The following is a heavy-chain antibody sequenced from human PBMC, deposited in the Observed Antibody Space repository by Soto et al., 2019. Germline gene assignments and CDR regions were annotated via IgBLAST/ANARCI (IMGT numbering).Heavy chain of an antibody. D-gene: IGHD2-15*01. J-gene: IGHJ4*02. Sequence: GGSLRLSCAASGFTFSSYAMSWVRQAPGKGLEWVSEVTGNGGSTSYADSVKGRFTISRDNSKNTLSLQMNSLRVEDTAVYYCASSTRGGFWGQGTLVTVSS. CDR2: VTGNGGST. V-gene: IGHV3-23*01. CDR1: GFTFSSYA. CDR3: ASSTRGGF.